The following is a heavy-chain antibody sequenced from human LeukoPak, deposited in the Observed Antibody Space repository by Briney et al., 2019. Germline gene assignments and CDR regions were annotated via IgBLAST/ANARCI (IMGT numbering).Heavy chain of an antibody. Sequence: PGGSMRLSCAASGFTFSSYWMHWVRHAPGKGLVWVSRINSDGSSTSYADSVKGRFTISRDNAKNTLYLQMNSLRAEDTAVYYCARPNYSGYDLAHFDYWGQGTLVTVSS. CDR1: GFTFSSYW. CDR2: INSDGSST. J-gene: IGHJ4*02. CDR3: ARPNYSGYDLAHFDY. V-gene: IGHV3-74*01. D-gene: IGHD5-12*01.